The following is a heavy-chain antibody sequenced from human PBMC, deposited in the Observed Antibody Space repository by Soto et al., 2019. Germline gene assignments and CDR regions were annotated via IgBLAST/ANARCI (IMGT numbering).Heavy chain of an antibody. V-gene: IGHV3-23*01. CDR1: GFTFSSYA. CDR2: ISGSGGST. Sequence: PGGSLRLSCAASGFTFSSYAMSWVRQAPGKGLEWVSAISGSGGSTYYADSVKGRFTISRDNSKNTLYLQMNSLRAEDTAVYYCAKGPIYDYVWGSYRQEYFQHWGQGTPVTVSS. CDR3: AKGPIYDYVWGSYRQEYFQH. J-gene: IGHJ1*01. D-gene: IGHD3-16*02.